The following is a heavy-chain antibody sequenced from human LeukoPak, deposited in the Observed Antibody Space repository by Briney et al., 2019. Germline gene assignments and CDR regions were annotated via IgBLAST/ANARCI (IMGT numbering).Heavy chain of an antibody. J-gene: IGHJ6*02. Sequence: GSLRLSCAASGFTFSSYWMSWVRQPPGKWLEWIGEINHSGSTNYNPSLKSRVTISVDTSKNQFSLKLSSVTAADTAVYYCASQPSPSGITIFGVRPYYGMDVWGQGTTVTVSS. CDR3: ASQPSPSGITIFGVRPYYGMDV. CDR1: GFTFSSYW. CDR2: INHSGST. D-gene: IGHD3-3*01. V-gene: IGHV4-34*01.